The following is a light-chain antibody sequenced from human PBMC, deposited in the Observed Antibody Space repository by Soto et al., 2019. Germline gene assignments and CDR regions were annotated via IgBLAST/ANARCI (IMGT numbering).Light chain of an antibody. CDR3: QQYHDWPIT. J-gene: IGKJ5*01. CDR1: QSVSTP. V-gene: IGKV3-15*01. Sequence: ELVMTQSPATQSVSPGQGDTLSCRASQSVSTPLAWYQQIPGQAPRLLIYGTSTRAAGIPARFSGRGSGTEFTFTISSLQSEDFAVYHCQQYHDWPITFGQGTRLEI. CDR2: GTS.